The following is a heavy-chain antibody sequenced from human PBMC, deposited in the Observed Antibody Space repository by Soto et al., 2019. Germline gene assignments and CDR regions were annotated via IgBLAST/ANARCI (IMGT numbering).Heavy chain of an antibody. CDR3: VRDLLAARPGWFDP. CDR2: ISAYNGNT. V-gene: IGHV1-18*01. J-gene: IGHJ5*02. Sequence: GASVKVFCKPSGYTFITYGISWVRQAPGQGLEWMGWISAYNGNTNYAQKFQDRVTMTTDTSASTAYMELRSLRYDDTAVYYCVRDLLAARPGWFDPWGQGTLVTGSS. CDR1: GYTFITYG. D-gene: IGHD6-6*01.